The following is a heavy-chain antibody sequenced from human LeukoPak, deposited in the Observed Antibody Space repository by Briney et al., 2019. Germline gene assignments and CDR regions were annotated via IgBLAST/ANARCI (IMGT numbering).Heavy chain of an antibody. CDR2: IYYSGST. J-gene: IGHJ4*02. Sequence: SETLSLTCIVSGGSISSSRDYWAWIRQPPGKGLEWIANIYYSGSTYYNPSLKSRVTISVDTSKNQFSLKLSSVTAADTAMYYCARFNSGSYQHYFDCWGQGTLVTVSS. D-gene: IGHD1-26*01. V-gene: IGHV4-39*07. CDR1: GGSISSSRDY. CDR3: ARFNSGSYQHYFDC.